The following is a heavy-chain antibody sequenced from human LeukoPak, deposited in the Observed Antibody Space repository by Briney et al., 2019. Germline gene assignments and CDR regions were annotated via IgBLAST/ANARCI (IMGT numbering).Heavy chain of an antibody. Sequence: GGSLRLSCAAPGFTFSSYAMHWVRQAPGKGLEWVAVISYDGSNKYYADSVKGRFTISRDNSKNTLYLQMNSLRAEDTAVYYCARSDYDFWSGPNPPYYYGMDVWGQGTTVTVSS. J-gene: IGHJ6*02. CDR1: GFTFSSYA. V-gene: IGHV3-30-3*01. CDR2: ISYDGSNK. D-gene: IGHD3-3*01. CDR3: ARSDYDFWSGPNPPYYYGMDV.